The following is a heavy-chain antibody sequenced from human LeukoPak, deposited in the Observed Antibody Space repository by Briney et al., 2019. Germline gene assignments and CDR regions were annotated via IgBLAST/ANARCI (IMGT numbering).Heavy chain of an antibody. CDR2: IRSKAYGGTP. J-gene: IGHJ4*02. Sequence: GGSMRLSCTASGFTFVDHAMSWVRQAPGKGLEWVGFIRSKAYGGTPQYAASVKGRFTISRDDSKSNAYLQMNSLQTEDTAVYYCVRVIRGYNANGDYWGQGTLVTVSS. V-gene: IGHV3-49*04. CDR1: GFTFVDHA. D-gene: IGHD5-24*01. CDR3: VRVIRGYNANGDY.